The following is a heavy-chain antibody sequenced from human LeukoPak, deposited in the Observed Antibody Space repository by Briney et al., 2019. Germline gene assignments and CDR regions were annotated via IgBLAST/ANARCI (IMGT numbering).Heavy chain of an antibody. CDR1: GGSISSGDYY. D-gene: IGHD3-22*01. V-gene: IGHV4-30-4*01. CDR2: IYYSGST. J-gene: IGHJ2*01. Sequence: SETLSLTCTVSGGSISSGDYYWSWIRQPPGKGLEWIGYIYYSGSTYYNPSLKSRVTISVDTSKNQFSLKLSSVTAADTAVYYCARDGKFYYDSKPNWYFDLWGRGTLVTVPS. CDR3: ARDGKFYYDSKPNWYFDL.